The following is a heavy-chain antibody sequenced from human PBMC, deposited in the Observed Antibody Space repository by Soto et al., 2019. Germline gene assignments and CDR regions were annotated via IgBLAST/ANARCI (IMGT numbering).Heavy chain of an antibody. CDR2: ISYSGSA. D-gene: IGHD5-18*01. Sequence: QLQLQESGPGLVKPSETLSLTCTVSVGSISSSDYYWGWIRQPPGKGLEWIGNISYSGSAPYNRSLKSRVTISVDTSKNQVSLKLSSVTAADTAVHICVSGYPWVGFDSWGQGTLVTVSS. CDR3: VSGYPWVGFDS. CDR1: VGSISSSDYY. J-gene: IGHJ4*02. V-gene: IGHV4-39*01.